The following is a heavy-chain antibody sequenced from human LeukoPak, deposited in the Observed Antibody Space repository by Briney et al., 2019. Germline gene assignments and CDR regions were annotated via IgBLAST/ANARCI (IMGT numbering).Heavy chain of an antibody. D-gene: IGHD3-22*01. CDR1: GFTFSSYE. V-gene: IGHV3-48*03. CDR2: ISSGSTI. CDR3: ARDSSGDLDY. J-gene: IGHJ4*02. Sequence: GGSLRLSCAASGFTFSSYEMNWVRQAPGKGLEWASYISSGSTIYYADSVKGRFTISRDNAKNSLYLQMNSLRAEDTAVYYCARDSSGDLDYWGQGTLVTVSS.